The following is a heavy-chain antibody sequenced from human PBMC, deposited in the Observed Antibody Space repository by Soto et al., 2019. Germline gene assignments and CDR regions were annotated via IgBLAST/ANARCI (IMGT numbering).Heavy chain of an antibody. D-gene: IGHD3-3*01. V-gene: IGHV4-31*03. CDR3: ARAPAIDDFWSGYYDAFDI. CDR2: IYYSGST. CDR1: GGSISSGGYY. Sequence: PSETLSLTYTVSGGSISSGGYYWSWIRQHPGKGLEWIGYIYYSGSTYYNPSLKSRVTISVDTSKNQFSLKLSPVTAADTAVYYCARAPAIDDFWSGYYDAFDIWGQGTMVTVSS. J-gene: IGHJ3*02.